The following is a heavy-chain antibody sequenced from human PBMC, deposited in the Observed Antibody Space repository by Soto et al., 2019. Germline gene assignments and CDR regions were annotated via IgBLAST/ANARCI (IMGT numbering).Heavy chain of an antibody. CDR2: ISSSGGTI. J-gene: IGHJ6*01. V-gene: IGHV3-48*03. Sequence: SGGTLRLSCAASGVTCSSYEMNWVRQGPGKGMEWVSYISSSGGTIYYADSVKGRFTISRDNAKNSLYLQMHSLRAEDTAVYYWAKPHAGGLDVSGQGISVTGS. D-gene: IGHD3-10*01. CDR3: AKPHAGGLDV. CDR1: GVTCSSYE.